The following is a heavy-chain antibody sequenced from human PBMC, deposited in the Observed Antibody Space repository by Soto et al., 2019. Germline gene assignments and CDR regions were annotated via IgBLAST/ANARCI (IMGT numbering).Heavy chain of an antibody. CDR3: ARDQQKRPWFDP. D-gene: IGHD6-25*01. J-gene: IGHJ5*02. V-gene: IGHV1-2*02. CDR2: IIPNSGGT. Sequence: GASVKVSCKASGGTFSSYAISWVRQAPGQGLEWMGGIIPNSGGTNYAQKFQGRVTMTRDTSISTAYMKLSRLRSDDTAVYYCARDQQKRPWFDPWGQGTLVTVSS. CDR1: GGTFSSYA.